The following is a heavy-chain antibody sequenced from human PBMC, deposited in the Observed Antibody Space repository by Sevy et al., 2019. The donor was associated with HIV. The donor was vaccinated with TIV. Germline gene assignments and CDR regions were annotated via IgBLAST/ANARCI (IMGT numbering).Heavy chain of an antibody. CDR3: ASSRGASQGGYFDF. CDR2: INPSTGTT. Sequence: ASVKVSCKASGYSFTSSYIHWVRQAAGQGLEWLGVINPSTGTTTYAQTFQGRVIMARDTSTSTVYMDVTSLRSEDTALYYCASSRGASQGGYFDFWGQGTLVTVSS. D-gene: IGHD3-10*01. CDR1: GYSFTSSY. J-gene: IGHJ4*02. V-gene: IGHV1-46*01.